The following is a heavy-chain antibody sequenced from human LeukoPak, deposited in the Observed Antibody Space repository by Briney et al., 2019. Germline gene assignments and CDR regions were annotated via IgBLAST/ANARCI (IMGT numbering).Heavy chain of an antibody. CDR2: INPNSGGT. V-gene: IGHV1-2*02. CDR3: ARFVGYCSSTSCYGAFDI. Sequence: ASVKVSCKASGYTFTGYYMHWVRQASGQRLEWMGWINPNSGGTNYAQKFQGRVTMTRDTSISTAYMELSRLRSDDTAVYYCARFVGYCSSTSCYGAFDIWGQGTMVTVSS. D-gene: IGHD2-2*01. J-gene: IGHJ3*02. CDR1: GYTFTGYY.